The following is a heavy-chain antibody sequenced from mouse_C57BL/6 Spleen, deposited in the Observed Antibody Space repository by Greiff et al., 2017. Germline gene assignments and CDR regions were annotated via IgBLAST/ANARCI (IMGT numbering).Heavy chain of an antibody. CDR1: GYSITSGYY. V-gene: IGHV3-6*01. J-gene: IGHJ2*01. CDR2: ISYDGSN. CDR3: ARDRRYFDY. Sequence: DVKLQESGPGLVKPSQSLSLTCSVTGYSITSGYYWNWIRQFPGNKLEWMGYISYDGSNNYNPSLKNRISITRDTSKNQFFLKLKSVTTEDTATYCCARDRRYFDYWGQGTTLTVSS.